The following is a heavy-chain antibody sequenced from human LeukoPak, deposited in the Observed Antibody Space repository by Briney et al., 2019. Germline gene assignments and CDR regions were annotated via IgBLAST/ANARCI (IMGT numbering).Heavy chain of an antibody. CDR1: GGSISSYY. CDR2: IYYSGST. J-gene: IGHJ5*02. CDR3: AREHPIRSHNWFDP. D-gene: IGHD3-10*01. V-gene: IGHV4-59*12. Sequence: SETLSLTCTVSGGSISSYYWSWIRQPPGKGLEWIGYIYYSGSTNYNPSLKSRVTISVDTSKNQFSLKLSSVTAADTAVYYCAREHPIRSHNWFDPWGQGTLVTVSS.